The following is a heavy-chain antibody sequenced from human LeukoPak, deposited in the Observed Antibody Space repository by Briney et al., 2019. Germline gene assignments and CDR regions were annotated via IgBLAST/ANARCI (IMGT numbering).Heavy chain of an antibody. CDR2: ISAYNGNT. J-gene: IGHJ4*02. V-gene: IGHV1-18*01. CDR1: GYTFTSYG. Sequence: ASVKVSCKASGYTFTSYGISWVRQAPGQGLEWMGWISAYNGNTNYAQKLQGRVTMTTDTSTSTAYMELRSLRSDDTAVYYCARATYYYDSSGYKFWGQGTLVTASS. D-gene: IGHD3-22*01. CDR3: ARATYYYDSSGYKF.